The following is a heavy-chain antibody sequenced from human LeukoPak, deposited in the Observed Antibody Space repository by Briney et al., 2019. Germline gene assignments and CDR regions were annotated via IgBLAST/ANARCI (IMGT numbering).Heavy chain of an antibody. Sequence: PGRSLRLSCAASGFTFSSYAMHWVRQAPGKGLEWVAVISYDGSNKYYADSVKGRFTISRDNSKNTLYLQMNSLRAEDTAVYYCASRGNMITFGGVIALDAFDIWGQGTMVTVSS. V-gene: IGHV3-30-3*01. J-gene: IGHJ3*02. CDR2: ISYDGSNK. CDR1: GFTFSSYA. CDR3: ASRGNMITFGGVIALDAFDI. D-gene: IGHD3-16*02.